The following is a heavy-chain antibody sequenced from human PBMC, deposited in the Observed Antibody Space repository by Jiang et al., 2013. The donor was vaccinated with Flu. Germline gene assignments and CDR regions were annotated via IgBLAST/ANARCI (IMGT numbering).Heavy chain of an antibody. J-gene: IGHJ4*02. V-gene: IGHV1-69*01. D-gene: IGHD2-8*01. CDR2: IIPIFGTA. CDR1: GGTFSSYA. Sequence: CKASGGTFSSYAISWVRQAPGQGLEWMGGIIPIFGTANYAQKFQGRVTITADESTSTAYMELSSLRSEDTAVYYCARGSTYGTAWVELDYWGQGTLVTVSS. CDR3: ARGSTYGTAWVELDY.